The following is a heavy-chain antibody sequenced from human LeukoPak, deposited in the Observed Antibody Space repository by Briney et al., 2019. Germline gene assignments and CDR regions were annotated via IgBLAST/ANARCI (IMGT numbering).Heavy chain of an antibody. CDR1: GAFITSGEYY. CDR3: ARLKGSGLGLDY. Sequence: PSETLSLTCTVPGAFITSGEYYWSWIRQPPGKGLEWIGYIYYSGSSYYNRSLKSRVTISVDPSRGQFSLNLSSVTAADTAVYFCARLKGSGLGLDYWGPGILVTVSS. CDR2: IYYSGSS. V-gene: IGHV4-30-4*01. J-gene: IGHJ4*02. D-gene: IGHD3-10*01.